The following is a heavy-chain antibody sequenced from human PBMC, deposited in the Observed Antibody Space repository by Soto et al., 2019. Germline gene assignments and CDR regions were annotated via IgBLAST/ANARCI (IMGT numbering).Heavy chain of an antibody. D-gene: IGHD6-6*01. J-gene: IGHJ4*02. CDR1: GFTFSSYA. CDR2: ISYDGSNK. CDR3: ARDWGIAARLFDN. Sequence: QVQLGASGGGVVQPGRSLRLSCAASGFTFSSYAIHWVRQAPGKGLEWVAVISYDGSNKYYADSVKGRFTISRDNSENTLYLQMNSLRAEDTAVYYCARDWGIAARLFDNWGQGTLVTVSS. V-gene: IGHV3-30-3*01.